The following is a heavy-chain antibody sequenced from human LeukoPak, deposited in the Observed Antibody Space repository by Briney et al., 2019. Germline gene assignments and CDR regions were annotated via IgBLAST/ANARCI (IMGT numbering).Heavy chain of an antibody. D-gene: IGHD5-12*01. J-gene: IGHJ4*02. V-gene: IGHV1-8*03. CDR1: GYTLTSYD. Sequence: GASVNVSCKASGYTLTSYDISWVRRATGQGLDWMGWMNPNSGSTGYAQKFQGRVTITSNTSLSTAYMELSGLRSEDTAVYYCARGRPTGYPYYFDYWGQGTLVTVSS. CDR2: MNPNSGST. CDR3: ARGRPTGYPYYFDY.